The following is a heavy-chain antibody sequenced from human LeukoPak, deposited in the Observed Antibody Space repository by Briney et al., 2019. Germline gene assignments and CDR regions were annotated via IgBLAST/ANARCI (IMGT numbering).Heavy chain of an antibody. D-gene: IGHD3-10*01. J-gene: IGHJ6*03. CDR1: GFTFSDNY. CDR3: ARDAGSSYYYMDV. Sequence: TGGSLRLSCAASGFTFSDNYMSWIRQAPGKGLEWVSYISSSGSIYYADSVKGRFTISRDNAKNSLYLQMNSLRAEDTAVYYCARDAGSSYYYMDVWGKGTTVTISS. V-gene: IGHV3-11*04. CDR2: ISSSGSI.